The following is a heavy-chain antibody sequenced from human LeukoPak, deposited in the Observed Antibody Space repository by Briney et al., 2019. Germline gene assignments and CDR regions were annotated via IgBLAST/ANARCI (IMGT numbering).Heavy chain of an antibody. J-gene: IGHJ3*02. Sequence: QPGGSLRLSCAASGFTFRNFWMYWVRQAPGKGLVWVSRINGDGSSTNYADSVKGRFTITRDNAKNTLYLQMNSLRDEDTAVYSCALYGGGALDIWGQGTMVTVSS. CDR2: INGDGSST. V-gene: IGHV3-74*01. CDR3: ALYGGGALDI. CDR1: GFTFRNFW. D-gene: IGHD2/OR15-2a*01.